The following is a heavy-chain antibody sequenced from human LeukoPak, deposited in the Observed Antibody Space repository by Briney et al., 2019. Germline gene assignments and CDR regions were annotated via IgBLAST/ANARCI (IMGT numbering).Heavy chain of an antibody. J-gene: IGHJ4*02. CDR2: ISSSSSTI. CDR1: GFTFSSYS. CDR3: ARDLSYYDSSGPYYFDY. V-gene: IGHV3-48*01. Sequence: PGGSLRLSCAASGFTFSSYSMNWVRQAPGKGLEWVSYISSSSSTIYYADSVKGRFTISRDNAKNSLYLQMNSLRAEDTAVYYCARDLSYYDSSGPYYFDYWGQGTPVTVSS. D-gene: IGHD3-22*01.